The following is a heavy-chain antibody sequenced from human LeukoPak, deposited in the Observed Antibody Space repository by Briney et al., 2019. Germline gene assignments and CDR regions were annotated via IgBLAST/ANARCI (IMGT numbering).Heavy chain of an antibody. CDR1: GFTFSSYW. V-gene: IGHV3-7*01. D-gene: IGHD2-2*01. CDR2: IKQDGGEK. Sequence: GGSLRLSCTTSGFTFSSYWMSWVRQAPGKGLEWVANIKQDGGEKYYVDSVKGRFTISRDNAKNSLYLQMNSLRAEDTAIYYCARVPIVVVPTRRSTYFDYWGQGTLVTVSS. J-gene: IGHJ4*02. CDR3: ARVPIVVVPTRRSTYFDY.